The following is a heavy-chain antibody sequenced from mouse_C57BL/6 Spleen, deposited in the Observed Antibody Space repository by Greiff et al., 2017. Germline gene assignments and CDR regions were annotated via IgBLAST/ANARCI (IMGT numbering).Heavy chain of an antibody. CDR1: GYSFTSYY. Sequence: VQLQQSGPELVKPGASVKISCKASGYSFTSYYIHWVKQRPGQGLAWIGWIYPGSGNTKYNEKFKGKATLTADTSSSTAYMQLRSLTSEDSAVYYCARSWWAMDYWGQGTSVTVSS. V-gene: IGHV1-66*01. J-gene: IGHJ4*01. CDR3: ARSWWAMDY. D-gene: IGHD1-1*02. CDR2: IYPGSGNT.